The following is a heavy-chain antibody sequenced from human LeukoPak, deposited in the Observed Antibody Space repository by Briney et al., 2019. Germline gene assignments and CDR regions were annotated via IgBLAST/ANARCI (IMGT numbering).Heavy chain of an antibody. Sequence: GSLRLSCAASGFTFSSYWMHWVRQAPGKGLVWVSRINSDGSSTSYADSVKGRFTISRDNAKNTLYLQMNSLRAEDTAVYYCARAGGAALPGYYYYMDVWGKGTTVTVSS. CDR2: INSDGSST. CDR1: GFTFSSYW. J-gene: IGHJ6*03. V-gene: IGHV3-74*01. CDR3: ARAGGAALPGYYYYMDV. D-gene: IGHD4-23*01.